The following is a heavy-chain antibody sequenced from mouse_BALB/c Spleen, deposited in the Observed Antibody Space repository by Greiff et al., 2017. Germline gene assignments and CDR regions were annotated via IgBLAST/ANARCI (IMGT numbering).Heavy chain of an antibody. CDR3: ARERGELGHWYFDV. D-gene: IGHD4-1*01. J-gene: IGHJ1*01. V-gene: IGHV2-2*02. CDR2: IWSGGST. CDR1: GFSLTSYG. Sequence: VQLVESGPGLVQPSQSLSITCTVSGFSLTSYGVHWVRQSPGKGLEWLGVIWSGGSTDYNAAFISRLSISKDNSKSQVFFKMNSLQANDTAIYYCARERGELGHWYFDVWGAGTTVTVSS.